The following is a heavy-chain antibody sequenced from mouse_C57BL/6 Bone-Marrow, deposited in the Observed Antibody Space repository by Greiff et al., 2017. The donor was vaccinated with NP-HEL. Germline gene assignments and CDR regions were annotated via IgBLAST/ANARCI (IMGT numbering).Heavy chain of an antibody. CDR3: ARVYDYIAY. V-gene: IGHV1-82*01. D-gene: IGHD2-4*01. Sequence: VQGVESGPELVKPGASVKISCKASGYAFSSSWMNWVKQRPGKGLEWIGRIYPGDGDTNYNGKFKGKATLTADKSSSTAYMQLSSLTSEDSAVYFCARVYDYIAYWGQGTLVTVSA. J-gene: IGHJ3*01. CDR2: IYPGDGDT. CDR1: GYAFSSSW.